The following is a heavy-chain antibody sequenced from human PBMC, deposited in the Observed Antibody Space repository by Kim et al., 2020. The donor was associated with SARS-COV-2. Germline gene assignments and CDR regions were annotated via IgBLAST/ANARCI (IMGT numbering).Heavy chain of an antibody. J-gene: IGHJ6*03. CDR2: IKSKTDGGTT. V-gene: IGHV3-15*01. D-gene: IGHD3-10*01. Sequence: GGSLRLSCAASGFTFSNAWMSWVRQAPGKGLEWVGRIKSKTDGGTTDYAAPVKGRFTISRDDSKNTLYLQMNSLKTEDTAVYYCSRTYYYGSGSYKRRDYYYYDMDVWGKGTTVTVSS. CDR3: SRTYYYGSGSYKRRDYYYYDMDV. CDR1: GFTFSNAW.